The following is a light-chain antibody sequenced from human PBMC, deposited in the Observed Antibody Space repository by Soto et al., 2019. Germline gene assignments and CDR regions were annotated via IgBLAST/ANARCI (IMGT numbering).Light chain of an antibody. CDR3: MQSLQAPPFT. CDR2: LGS. CDR1: QSLLHSNGYNY. V-gene: IGKV2-28*01. J-gene: IGKJ2*01. Sequence: DTVVSQSPLSLPVSPGEPASISCRSSQSLLHSNGYNYLEWYVQKPGQSPQLLVYLGSTRASGVPARFSGSGSGTDFTLKISRVEAEDVGVYYCMQSLQAPPFTFGQGTKLEI.